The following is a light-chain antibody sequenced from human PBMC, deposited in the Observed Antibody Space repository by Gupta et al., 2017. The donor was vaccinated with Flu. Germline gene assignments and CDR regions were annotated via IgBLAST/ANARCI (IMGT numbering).Light chain of an antibody. V-gene: IGLV3-19*01. CDR2: AKN. CDR3: NSRDSTDNHQAV. J-gene: IGLJ2*01. Sequence: SSELTQDPAVSVALGQTVRSTSQGDSLRNSYESWYQQKPGQAPVLVIYAKNIRPSGIPDRFSGSSSGNTASLTITGAQAEDEADYYCNSRDSTDNHQAVFGGGTKLTVL. CDR1: SLRNSY.